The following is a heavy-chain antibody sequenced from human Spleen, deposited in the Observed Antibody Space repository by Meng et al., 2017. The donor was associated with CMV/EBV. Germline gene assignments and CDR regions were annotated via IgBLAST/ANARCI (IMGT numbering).Heavy chain of an antibody. J-gene: IGHJ4*02. CDR2: IDPKSGDT. D-gene: IGHD3/OR15-3a*01. Sequence: ASVKVSCRASDYTFSDYYLHWVRQAPGQGLEWMGWIDPKSGDTNFAQKFQGRVTITTDESTSTAYMELSSLRSEDTAVYYCARAWTDWGQGTLVTVSS. CDR1: DYTFSDYY. CDR3: ARAWTD. V-gene: IGHV1-2*02.